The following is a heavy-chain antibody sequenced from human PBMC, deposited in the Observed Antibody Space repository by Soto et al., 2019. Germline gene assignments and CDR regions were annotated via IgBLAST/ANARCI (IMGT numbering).Heavy chain of an antibody. Sequence: EVQLVESGGGLVQPGVSLRLSCAASGFTFSSYSMNWVRQAPGKGLEWVSYISSSSTIYYADSVKGRFTISRDNAKSSLYLPMNSLRDEDTAVYYCARGSTWGTAWFDPWGQGTLVTVSS. CDR1: GFTFSSYS. J-gene: IGHJ5*02. CDR3: ARGSTWGTAWFDP. D-gene: IGHD3-16*01. CDR2: ISSSSTI. V-gene: IGHV3-48*02.